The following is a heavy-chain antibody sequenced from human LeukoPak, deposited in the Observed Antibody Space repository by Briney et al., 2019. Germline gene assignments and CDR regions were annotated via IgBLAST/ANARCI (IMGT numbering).Heavy chain of an antibody. J-gene: IGHJ5*02. CDR2: IWYDGSNK. CDR3: ARELPPVVNYRFDH. D-gene: IGHD1-7*01. Sequence: GGSLRLSRAASGFTFSTYSMNCVRQAPRKGLKKVAVIWYDGSNKYCADSVKGRFTISRDNSKNTLYLQINSLRAEDTAMYYCARELPPVVNYRFDHWGQGTLVTVSS. V-gene: IGHV3-33*08. CDR1: GFTFSTYS.